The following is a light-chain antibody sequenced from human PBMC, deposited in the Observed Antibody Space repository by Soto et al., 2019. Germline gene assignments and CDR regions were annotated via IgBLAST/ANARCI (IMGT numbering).Light chain of an antibody. CDR2: GAS. V-gene: IGKV3-20*01. CDR1: QSVSSSY. Sequence: EIVLTQSPDTLSLSPGERATLSCRASQSVSSSYLAWYQQKPGQAPRLLIYGASSRATGIPDSFSGSGSGTDFTLTTSRLEPEDFAVYYCQQYGSSPLITFGQGTRLEIK. CDR3: QQYGSSPLIT. J-gene: IGKJ5*01.